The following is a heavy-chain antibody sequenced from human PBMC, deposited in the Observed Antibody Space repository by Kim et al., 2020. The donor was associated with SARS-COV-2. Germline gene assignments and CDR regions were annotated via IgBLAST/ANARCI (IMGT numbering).Heavy chain of an antibody. Sequence: GGSLRLSCSASRFTVSDYTMHWVRQAPGRGLEPVAAVCIGGDKTYYGDSVKGRFTISRDNSKNTQHLQMSRLRADDTAIYYCVEDLTYSYDLWGQGTLVIVSS. J-gene: IGHJ5*02. CDR2: VCIGGDKT. D-gene: IGHD5-18*01. CDR1: RFTVSDYT. V-gene: IGHV3-64D*06. CDR3: VEDLTYSYDL.